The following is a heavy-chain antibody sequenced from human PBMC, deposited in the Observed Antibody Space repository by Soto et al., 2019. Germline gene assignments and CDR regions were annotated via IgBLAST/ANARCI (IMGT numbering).Heavy chain of an antibody. V-gene: IGHV3-23*01. CDR2: LISSGESP. Sequence: EVQLLESGGGLVQPGGSLRLSCSASGFTFSTQAMACIRQGPGEGREWVSALISSGESPDYAASVKGRFTISRDNSKNKLYLQMNSLRADDTAVYYCAKELHGSGWSFDQWGQGTVVTVSS. CDR1: GFTFSTQA. D-gene: IGHD6-19*01. J-gene: IGHJ4*02. CDR3: AKELHGSGWSFDQ.